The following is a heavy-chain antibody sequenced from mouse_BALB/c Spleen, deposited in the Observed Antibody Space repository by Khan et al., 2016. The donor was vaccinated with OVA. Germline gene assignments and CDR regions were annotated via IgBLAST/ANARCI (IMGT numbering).Heavy chain of an antibody. D-gene: IGHD1-2*01. CDR1: GFLFSSYG. CDR3: SRVITTTTGSYYGMDY. Sequence: EVELVESGGDLVKPGGSLKLSCAASGFLFSSYGMSWVRQTPDKRLEWVATLSSGGSFTYYLESVKGRFTISRDNAKTTLYLHVHSLTSEDTAMDVCSRVITTTTGSYYGMDYWGQGTSVTGSS. V-gene: IGHV5-6*01. CDR2: LSSGGSFT. J-gene: IGHJ4*01.